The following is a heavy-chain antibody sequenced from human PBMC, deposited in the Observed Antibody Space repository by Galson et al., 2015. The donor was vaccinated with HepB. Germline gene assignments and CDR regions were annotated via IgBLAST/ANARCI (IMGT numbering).Heavy chain of an antibody. V-gene: IGHV1-69*13. D-gene: IGHD3-22*01. Sequence: SVKVSCKASGGTFSSYAISWVRQAPGQGLEWMGGIIPIFGTASYAQKFQGRVTITADESTSTAYMELSSLRSEDTAVYYCASGLTENTYYYDSKVLKFAGITIYYYMDVWGKGTTVTVSS. CDR1: GGTFSSYA. CDR2: IIPIFGTA. CDR3: ASGLTENTYYYDSKVLKFAGITIYYYMDV. J-gene: IGHJ6*03.